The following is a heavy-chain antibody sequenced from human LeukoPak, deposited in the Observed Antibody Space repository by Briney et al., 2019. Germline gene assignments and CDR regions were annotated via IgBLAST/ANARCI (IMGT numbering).Heavy chain of an antibody. CDR3: AKANLIVVVPASLMDV. CDR2: ISSSSSYI. V-gene: IGHV3-21*01. Sequence: PGGSLRLSCAASGFTFSSYSMNWVRQAPGKGLEWVSSISSSSSYIYYADSVKGRFTISRDNAKNSLYLQMNSLRAEDTAVYYCAKANLIVVVPASLMDVWGKGTTVTVSS. CDR1: GFTFSSYS. D-gene: IGHD2-2*01. J-gene: IGHJ6*04.